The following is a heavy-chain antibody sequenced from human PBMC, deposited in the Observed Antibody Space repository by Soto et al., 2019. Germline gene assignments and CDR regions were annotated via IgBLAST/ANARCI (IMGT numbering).Heavy chain of an antibody. J-gene: IGHJ5*02. D-gene: IGHD2-21*01. CDR2: FSRGGRR. Sequence: EVQMVESGGGLIQPGGSLKLSCAVSGFGVTESETYVSWIRQAPGKGLEWVAAFSRGGRRNYAASVKGRFVISRDKSENSVFLQLNLVRVEDTAVYYCAREVVVGATAKFDRWGQGTMVIVSP. CDR3: AREVVVGATAKFDR. CDR1: GFGVTESETY. V-gene: IGHV3-53*03.